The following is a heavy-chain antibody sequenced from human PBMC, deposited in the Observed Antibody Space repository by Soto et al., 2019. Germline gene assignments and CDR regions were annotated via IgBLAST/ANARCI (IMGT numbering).Heavy chain of an antibody. CDR1: GGTFNSYD. Sequence: ASVKVSCKASGGTFNSYDINWVRQAPGQGLEWMGGIIPIVETPKYAQKFQGRVTITADESTNTVYMELSSLRSEDTAMYYCARLSRPNYYDTSGFFKDNWFDPWGQGALVTVSS. V-gene: IGHV1-69*13. CDR3: ARLSRPNYYDTSGFFKDNWFDP. J-gene: IGHJ5*02. CDR2: IIPIVETP. D-gene: IGHD3-22*01.